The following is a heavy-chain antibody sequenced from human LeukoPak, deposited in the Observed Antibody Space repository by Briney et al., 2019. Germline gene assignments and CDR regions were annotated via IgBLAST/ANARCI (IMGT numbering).Heavy chain of an antibody. Sequence: SVKVTFKASGGTFSSYAISWVRQPPGQGLEWVGVINPIFGSANYAQTFQGRVTISADESTSTAYMEMSSLRSEDTAVYYCARDCPICYGGGSFEPWGHGTLVTVSS. D-gene: IGHD2-2*01. V-gene: IGHV1-69*13. J-gene: IGHJ5*02. CDR1: GGTFSSYA. CDR3: ARDCPICYGGGSFEP. CDR2: INPIFGSA.